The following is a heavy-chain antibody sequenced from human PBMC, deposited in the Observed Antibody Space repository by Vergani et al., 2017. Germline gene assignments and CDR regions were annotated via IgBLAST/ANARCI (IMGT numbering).Heavy chain of an antibody. Sequence: QVQLVQSGAEVKKPGSSVKVSCKASGGTFSSYAISWVRQAPGQGLEWMGGIIPIFGTANYAQKFQGRVTISADETASTAYMELSSLRSEDTAVYYCARGPGSESYYGYYYDYMDVWGKGTTVTVSS. V-gene: IGHV1-69*01. J-gene: IGHJ6*03. CDR1: GGTFSSYA. CDR3: ARGPGSESYYGYYYDYMDV. CDR2: IIPIFGTA. D-gene: IGHD3-10*01.